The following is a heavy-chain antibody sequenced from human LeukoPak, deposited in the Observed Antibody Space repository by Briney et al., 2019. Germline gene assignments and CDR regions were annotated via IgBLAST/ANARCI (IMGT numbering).Heavy chain of an antibody. CDR2: IYSDNT. V-gene: IGHV3-53*01. CDR1: GFTVSSNS. CDR3: ASAWGYDSSGYYWSGAFDI. Sequence: GGSLRLSCTVSGFTVSSNSMSWVRQAPGKGLEWVSFIYSDNTHYSDSVKGRFTISRDNSKNTLYLQMNSLRAEDTAVYYCASAWGYDSSGYYWSGAFDIWGQGTMVTVSS. D-gene: IGHD3-22*01. J-gene: IGHJ3*02.